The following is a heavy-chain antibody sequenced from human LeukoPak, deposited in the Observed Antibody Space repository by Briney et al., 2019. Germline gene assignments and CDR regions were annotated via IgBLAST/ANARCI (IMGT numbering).Heavy chain of an antibody. CDR3: ARLPAATDI. Sequence: SETLSLTCTVSGGSISSGYYYWSWIRQPPGKGLEWFVFIYYSGSTYYNPSLKSRVTSVDTSKNQFSLKLSSVTAADTAVYYCARLPAATDIWGQGTMVTVSS. V-gene: IGHV4-30-4*08. J-gene: IGHJ3*02. CDR1: GGSISSGYYY. CDR2: IYYSGST.